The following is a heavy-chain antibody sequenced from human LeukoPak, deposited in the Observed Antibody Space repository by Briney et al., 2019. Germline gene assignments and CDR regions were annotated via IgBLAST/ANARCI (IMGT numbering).Heavy chain of an antibody. D-gene: IGHD3-22*01. CDR2: ISSSGSTI. V-gene: IGHV3-11*04. CDR1: GFTFSDYY. Sequence: GGSLRLSCAASGFTFSDYYMSWIRQAPGKGLEWVSYISSSGSTIYYADSVKGRFTISRNNAENSLYLQMNSLRAEDTAVYYCASSPWWDYDSSGRFDYWGQGTLVTVSS. CDR3: ASSPWWDYDSSGRFDY. J-gene: IGHJ4*02.